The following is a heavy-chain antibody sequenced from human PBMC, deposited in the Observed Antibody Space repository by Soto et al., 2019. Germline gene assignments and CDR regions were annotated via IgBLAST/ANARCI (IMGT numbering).Heavy chain of an antibody. CDR2: ISAYTDDP. D-gene: IGHD2-2*01. Sequence: ASLKVSCKASGYTFTNFGVTWVRQAPGQGLEFMGWISAYTDDPNYAQKFQGRVTMTIDTSTSTAYMDLRSLTSDDTAVYYCARVIPGAEAWFDPWGQGTLVTVSS. V-gene: IGHV1-18*01. J-gene: IGHJ5*02. CDR1: GYTFTNFG. CDR3: ARVIPGAEAWFDP.